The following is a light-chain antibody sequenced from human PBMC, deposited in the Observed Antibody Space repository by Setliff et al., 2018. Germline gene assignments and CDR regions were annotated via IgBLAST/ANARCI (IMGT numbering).Light chain of an antibody. V-gene: IGLV2-14*03. CDR3: ISYTNSSTYVV. Sequence: QSALTQPASVSGSPGQSITISCTGTSSDIGGYNYVSWCQQHPGKAPKLMIYDVSQRPSGVSNRFSGSKSGNTASLTISGLHAEDEADYYCISYTNSSTYVVFGGGTKVTVL. J-gene: IGLJ2*01. CDR2: DVS. CDR1: SSDIGGYNY.